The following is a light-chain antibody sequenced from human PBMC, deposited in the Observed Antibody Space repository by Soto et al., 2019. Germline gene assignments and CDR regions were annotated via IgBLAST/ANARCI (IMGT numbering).Light chain of an antibody. J-gene: IGKJ1*01. V-gene: IGKV3-20*01. CDR2: GAS. CDR3: QQYGSSGT. Sequence: EIVLTQSPGTLSLSPGERATLSCRASQSVSNNYLPWCQQTPGQAPRLLISGASNRATGIPDRFSGSGSGTDFTLTISRLEPEDFAVYYCQQYGSSGTFGQGTKVDIK. CDR1: QSVSNNY.